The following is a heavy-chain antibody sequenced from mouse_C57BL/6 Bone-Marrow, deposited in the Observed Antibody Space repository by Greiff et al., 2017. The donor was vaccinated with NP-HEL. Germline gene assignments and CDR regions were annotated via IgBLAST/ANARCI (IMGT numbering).Heavy chain of an antibody. CDR2: ISSGGSYT. Sequence: EVTLVESGGDLVKPGGSLKLSCAASGFTFSSYGMSWVRQTPDKRLEWVATISSGGSYTYYPDSVKGRFTISRDNAKNTLYLQMSSLKSEDTAMYYCASDYYGSSYVPYYYAMDYWGQGTSVTVSS. D-gene: IGHD1-1*01. V-gene: IGHV5-6*01. CDR1: GFTFSSYG. J-gene: IGHJ4*01. CDR3: ASDYYGSSYVPYYYAMDY.